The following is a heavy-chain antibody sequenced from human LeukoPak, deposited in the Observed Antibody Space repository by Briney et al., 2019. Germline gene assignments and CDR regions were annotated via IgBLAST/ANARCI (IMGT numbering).Heavy chain of an antibody. CDR3: ARASGHWPEYFQH. D-gene: IGHD6-25*01. J-gene: IGHJ1*01. CDR2: IYYSGST. CDR1: GGSISSYY. Sequence: KPSETLSLTCTVSGGSISSYYWSWIRQPPGKGLEWIGYIYYSGSTNYNPSLKSRVTISVDTSKNQFSLKLSSVTAADTAVYYCARASGHWPEYFQHWGQGTLVTVSS. V-gene: IGHV4-59*01.